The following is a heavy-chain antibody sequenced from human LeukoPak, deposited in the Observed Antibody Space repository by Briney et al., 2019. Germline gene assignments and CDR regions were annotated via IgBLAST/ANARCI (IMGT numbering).Heavy chain of an antibody. J-gene: IGHJ4*02. CDR1: GGSISSGNYY. CDR2: IYYTGNT. V-gene: IGHV4-31*03. D-gene: IGHD5-24*01. Sequence: SETLSLTCTVSGGSISSGNYYWSWIRQHPGEGLEWIGYIYYTGNTYYNPSLRSRVNISVDTSKNQFSLKLSSVTAADTAVYYCAIEMATIQGGRIDCWGQGTLVTVSS. CDR3: AIEMATIQGGRIDC.